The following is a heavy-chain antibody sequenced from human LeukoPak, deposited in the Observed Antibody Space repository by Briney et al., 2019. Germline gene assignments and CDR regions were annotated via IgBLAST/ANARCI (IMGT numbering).Heavy chain of an antibody. J-gene: IGHJ4*02. CDR3: ARVPRSSGTYWLDPYYFDY. V-gene: IGHV1-69*05. CDR1: GGTFSSYA. Sequence: GASVKVSCKASGGTFSSYAISWVRQAPGRGLEWMGRIIPIFGTANYAQKFQGRVTITTDESTSTAYMELSSLRSEDTAVYYCARVPRSSGTYWLDPYYFDYWGQGTLVTVSS. CDR2: IIPIFGTA. D-gene: IGHD1-26*01.